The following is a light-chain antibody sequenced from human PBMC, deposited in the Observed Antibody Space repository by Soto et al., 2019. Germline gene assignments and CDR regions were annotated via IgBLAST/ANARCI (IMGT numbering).Light chain of an antibody. V-gene: IGKV3-15*01. Sequence: RVMTQSPATLSLSPGERATLSCRASQSVSTNVAWYQQKPGQAPRLLIYGASTRATDIPARFSGSGSGTDFTLTISSLQSEDSAVYYCQQYNNWPPWTFGQGTKVEVK. CDR1: QSVSTN. CDR3: QQYNNWPPWT. J-gene: IGKJ1*01. CDR2: GAS.